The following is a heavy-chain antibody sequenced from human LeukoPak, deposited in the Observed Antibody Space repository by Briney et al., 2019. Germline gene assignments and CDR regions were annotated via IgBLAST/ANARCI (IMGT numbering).Heavy chain of an antibody. Sequence: SETLSLTCAVSGYSISSGYYWGWIRQPPGKGLEWIGTIYDSGNTFYSPSLKSRVTISIDTSKNQFSLKLSSVTAADTALYYCARHPSFDWFGPWGQGTLVTVSS. CDR3: ARHPSFDWFGP. J-gene: IGHJ5*02. CDR1: GYSISSGYY. D-gene: IGHD2-2*03. CDR2: IYDSGNT. V-gene: IGHV4-38-2*01.